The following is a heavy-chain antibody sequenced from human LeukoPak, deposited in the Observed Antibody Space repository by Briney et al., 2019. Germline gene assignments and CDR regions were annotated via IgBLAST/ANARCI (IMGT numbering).Heavy chain of an antibody. J-gene: IGHJ4*02. CDR1: GNYW. D-gene: IGHD2/OR15-2a*01. CDR2: INSDGSWI. V-gene: IGHV3-74*01. CDR3: VSFYETY. Sequence: GGSLRLSCAASGNYWMHWVRQAPGKGLVWVSHINSDGSWISYADSVKGRFTISKDNAKNTVYLQMNSLRAEDTAVYYCVSFYETYWGRGTLVTVSS.